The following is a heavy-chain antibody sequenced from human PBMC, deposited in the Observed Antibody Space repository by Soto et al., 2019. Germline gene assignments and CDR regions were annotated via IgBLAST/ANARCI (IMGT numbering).Heavy chain of an antibody. J-gene: IGHJ6*03. CDR3: ARHDDSGFYYMDV. Sequence: GGSLRLSCAVSGFTVSSNYMSWVRQAPGKGLEWVSVIYSGGSTYYADSVKGRFTISRHNSKNTLYLQMNSLRAEDTAVYYCARHDDSGFYYMDVWGKGTTVTVSS. CDR2: IYSGGST. D-gene: IGHD3-10*01. V-gene: IGHV3-53*04. CDR1: GFTVSSNY.